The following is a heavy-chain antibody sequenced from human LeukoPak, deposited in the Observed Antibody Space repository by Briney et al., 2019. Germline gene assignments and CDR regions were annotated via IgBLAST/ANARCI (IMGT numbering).Heavy chain of an antibody. CDR3: AEGRHSYGIHNYYYYYYYMDV. D-gene: IGHD5-18*01. Sequence: APVKVSCKASGGTFSSYAISWVRQAPGQGLEWMGGIIPIFGTANYAQKFQGRVTITADKSTSTAYMELSSLRSEDTAVYYCAEGRHSYGIHNYYYYYYYMDVWGKGTTVTVSS. V-gene: IGHV1-69*06. CDR1: GGTFSSYA. CDR2: IIPIFGTA. J-gene: IGHJ6*03.